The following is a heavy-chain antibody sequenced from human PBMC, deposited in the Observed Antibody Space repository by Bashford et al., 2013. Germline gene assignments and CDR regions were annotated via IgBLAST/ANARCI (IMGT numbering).Heavy chain of an antibody. J-gene: IGHJ3*01. Sequence: LSLTCTVSGGSVSSGSYYWSWIRQPPGKGLEWIGYIYYSGSTNYNPSLKSRVTISVDTSKEPVLPEAELCDRCGHGRILCARYIVESDGLLDIVGDQGT. CDR3: ARYIVESDGLLDIV. CDR2: IYYSGST. CDR1: GGSVSSGSYY. V-gene: IGHV4-61*01. D-gene: IGHD2-15*01.